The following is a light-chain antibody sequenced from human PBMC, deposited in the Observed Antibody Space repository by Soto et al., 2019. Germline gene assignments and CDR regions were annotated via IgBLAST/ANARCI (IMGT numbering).Light chain of an antibody. J-gene: IGKJ2*01. V-gene: IGKV1-33*01. CDR1: QDITKY. CDR2: DTS. Sequence: DIQMTQSPSSLSASVGDRVTITCQASQDITKYLNWYQHKPGKAPKLLIYDTSNLETGVPSRFSGSGSWTHLTFTLSSLQPEDTAIYYCHQYDNLPRNTFGQGTKLEIK. CDR3: HQYDNLPRNT.